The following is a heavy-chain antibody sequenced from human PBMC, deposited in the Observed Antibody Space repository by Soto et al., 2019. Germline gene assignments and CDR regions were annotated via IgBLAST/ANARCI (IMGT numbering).Heavy chain of an antibody. CDR1: GGSFNGYY. V-gene: IGHV4-59*08. CDR3: ARLGAQEIDP. D-gene: IGHD3-16*01. J-gene: IGHJ5*02. CDR2: IYYSGST. Sequence: PSETLSLTCAVYGGSFNGYYWRWIRQPPGKGLEWIGYIYYSGSTNYNPSLKSRVTISVDTSKNQFSLKLSSVTAADTAVYYCARLGAQEIDPWGQGTLVTVSS.